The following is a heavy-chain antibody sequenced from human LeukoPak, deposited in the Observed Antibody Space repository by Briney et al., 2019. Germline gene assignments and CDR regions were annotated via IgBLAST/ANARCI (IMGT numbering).Heavy chain of an antibody. CDR1: GFTFSDFY. V-gene: IGHV3-11*01. CDR3: ARRGNTDSWTVLIDY. J-gene: IGHJ4*02. D-gene: IGHD3/OR15-3a*01. Sequence: PGRSLRLSCAASGFTFSDFYMTWIRQAPGKGLECISYISEDGRITYYADSLKGRFTISRDNAKNSLSLQVDSLRADDTAVYFCARRGNTDSWTVLIDYWGQGTLVTVSS. CDR2: ISEDGRIT.